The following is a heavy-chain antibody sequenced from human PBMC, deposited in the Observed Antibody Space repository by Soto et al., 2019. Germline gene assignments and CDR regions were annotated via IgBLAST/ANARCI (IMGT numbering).Heavy chain of an antibody. CDR3: ARSYDSSGYYPEAWGYGMDV. D-gene: IGHD3-22*01. CDR1: GGTFSSYA. J-gene: IGHJ6*02. CDR2: IIPIFGTA. V-gene: IGHV1-69*01. Sequence: QVQLVQSGAEVKKPGSSVKVSCKASGGTFSSYAISWVRQAPGQGLEWMGGIIPIFGTANYAQKFQGRATITADESTSTAYMELSSLISEATAVSYCARSYDSSGYYPEAWGYGMDVWGQGTTVTVSS.